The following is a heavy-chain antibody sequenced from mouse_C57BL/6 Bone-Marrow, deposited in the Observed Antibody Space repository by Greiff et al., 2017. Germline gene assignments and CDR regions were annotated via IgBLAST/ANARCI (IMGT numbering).Heavy chain of an antibody. V-gene: IGHV1-55*01. CDR3: ARGRLYDGDPPAWFAY. J-gene: IGHJ3*01. Sequence: QVQLKQPGAELVKPGASVKMSCKASGYTFTSYWITWVKQRPGQGLEWIGDLYPGSGSTNYNEKFKSKATLTVDTSSSTAYMQLSSLTSEDSAVYYCARGRLYDGDPPAWFAYWGQGTLVTVSA. CDR2: LYPGSGST. CDR1: GYTFTSYW. D-gene: IGHD2-3*01.